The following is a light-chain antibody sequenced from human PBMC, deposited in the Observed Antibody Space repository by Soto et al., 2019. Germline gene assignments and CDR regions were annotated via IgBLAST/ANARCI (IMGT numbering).Light chain of an antibody. V-gene: IGLV2-14*03. CDR3: NSYTINGAPFV. CDR2: NVY. J-gene: IGLJ1*01. Sequence: QSVLTPPAAVSGYPGRSITIFCTGTSSDIGIYSFVYSYQQHPGIAPKLMIYNVYRRRSGVSSRFSGSKSGNTASLTICWLHAEDEADYYCNSYTINGAPFVFGTGTKVTVL. CDR1: SSDIGIYSF.